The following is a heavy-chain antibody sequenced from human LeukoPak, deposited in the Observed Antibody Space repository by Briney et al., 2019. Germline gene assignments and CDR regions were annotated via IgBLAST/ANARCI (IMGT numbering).Heavy chain of an antibody. D-gene: IGHD3-22*01. Sequence: GGSLRLSCAASGLTFSSHSMNWVRQAPGKGLEWVSSISSSSSYIYYADSAKDRFTISRDNAKNSLYLQMNSLRAEDTAVYYCARDLLGDSGYPSMSAEYFQHWGQGTLVTVS. CDR1: GLTFSSHS. CDR2: ISSSSSYI. V-gene: IGHV3-21*01. J-gene: IGHJ1*01. CDR3: ARDLLGDSGYPSMSAEYFQH.